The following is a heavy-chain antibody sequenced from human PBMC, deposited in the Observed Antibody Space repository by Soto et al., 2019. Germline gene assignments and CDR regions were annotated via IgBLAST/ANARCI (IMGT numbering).Heavy chain of an antibody. D-gene: IGHD4-17*01. Sequence: QLQLQESGPGLVKPSETLSLTCTVSGGSISSSSYYWGWIRQPPGKGLEWIGSIYYSGSTYYNPSRKSRVTISVDTSKNQFSLKRSSVTAADTAVYYCARHRVSVLGDYSGGNWFDPWGQGTLVTVSS. CDR2: IYYSGST. CDR3: ARHRVSVLGDYSGGNWFDP. V-gene: IGHV4-39*01. CDR1: GGSISSSSYY. J-gene: IGHJ5*02.